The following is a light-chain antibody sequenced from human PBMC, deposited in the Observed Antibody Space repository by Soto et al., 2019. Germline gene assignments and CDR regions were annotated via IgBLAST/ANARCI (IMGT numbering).Light chain of an antibody. V-gene: IGLV4-69*01. CDR1: SGHSSYA. Sequence: QPVLTQSPPASASLGASVKLTCTLSSGHSSYAIAWHQQQPEKGPRYWMKLNSDGSHSKGDGIPDRFSGSSSGAERYLTISSLQSEDEADYYCQTWGTGIVVFGGGTKLTVL. CDR2: LNSDGSH. CDR3: QTWGTGIVV. J-gene: IGLJ2*01.